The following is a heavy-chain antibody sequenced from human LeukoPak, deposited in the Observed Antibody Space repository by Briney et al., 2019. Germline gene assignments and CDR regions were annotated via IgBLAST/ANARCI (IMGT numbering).Heavy chain of an antibody. CDR1: GVTFSNYA. Sequence: GGSLRLSCSASGVTFSNYAMHWVCQAPGKGLEYVSAISSNGANTYYADSVKGRVTISRDNSKNTLFLQLSSLRVEDTAVYYCMERYCSGGSCYHFDYWGQGTLVIVSS. J-gene: IGHJ4*02. CDR3: MERYCSGGSCYHFDY. D-gene: IGHD2-15*01. CDR2: ISSNGANT. V-gene: IGHV3-64D*09.